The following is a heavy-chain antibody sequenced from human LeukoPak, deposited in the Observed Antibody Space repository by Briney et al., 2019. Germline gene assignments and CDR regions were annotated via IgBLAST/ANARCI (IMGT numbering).Heavy chain of an antibody. CDR2: ISYRGTS. CDR3: ARGCSSSSCYRYRVYASSGDAFDF. D-gene: IGHD2-2*01. V-gene: IGHV4-31*03. Sequence: PSETLSLTCTVSGDSISSGGYFWTWIRQHPGKGLEWIGYISYRGTSYYSPSLKSRVSMSVDTSKNHFSLKMSSVTAADTAVYYYARGCSSSSCYRYRVYASSGDAFDFWGQGTMVIVSS. CDR1: GDSISSGGYF. J-gene: IGHJ3*01.